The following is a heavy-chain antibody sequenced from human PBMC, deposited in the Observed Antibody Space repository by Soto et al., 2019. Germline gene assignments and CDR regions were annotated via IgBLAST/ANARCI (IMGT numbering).Heavy chain of an antibody. CDR3: AKDSGLPYSYYYGMDV. J-gene: IGHJ6*02. D-gene: IGHD3-9*01. CDR2: ISWNGVSI. V-gene: IGHV3-9*01. CDR1: GFTFDDYA. Sequence: PGGSLRLSCLASGFTFDDYAMHWVRQAPGKGLEWVSGISWNGVSIGYADSVKGRFTISRDNAKNSLYLQMTSLRVEDTSLYYCAKDSGLPYSYYYGMDVWGQGPTVTVSS.